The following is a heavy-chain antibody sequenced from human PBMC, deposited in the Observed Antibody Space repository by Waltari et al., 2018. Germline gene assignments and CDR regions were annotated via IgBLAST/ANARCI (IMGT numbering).Heavy chain of an antibody. Sequence: QFHLVQSGAEVKKPGASVKVSCKATGYTFTSYAIHWVRQAPGQGLEWMGWINGANGNTKYSQKFQDRVTFTRDTSASTAYMELSSLRYEDTAVFYCARDIGRYNYEDWGQGTLVSVSS. D-gene: IGHD3-22*01. CDR1: GYTFTSYA. J-gene: IGHJ4*02. CDR2: INGANGNT. V-gene: IGHV1-3*01. CDR3: ARDIGRYNYED.